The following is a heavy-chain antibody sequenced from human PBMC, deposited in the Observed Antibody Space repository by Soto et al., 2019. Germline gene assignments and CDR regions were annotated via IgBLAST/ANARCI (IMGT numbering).Heavy chain of an antibody. Sequence: SVKVSCKASGGTFSSYAISWVRQAPGQGLEWMGGTIPIFGTANYAQKFQGRVTITADESTSTAYMELSSLRSEDTAVYYCARWFGEENSYYYYYGMDVWGQGTTVTVSS. D-gene: IGHD3-10*01. V-gene: IGHV1-69*13. J-gene: IGHJ6*02. CDR1: GGTFSSYA. CDR2: TIPIFGTA. CDR3: ARWFGEENSYYYYYGMDV.